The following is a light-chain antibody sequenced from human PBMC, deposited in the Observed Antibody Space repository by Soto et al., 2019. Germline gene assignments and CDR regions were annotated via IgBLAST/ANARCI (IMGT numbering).Light chain of an antibody. V-gene: IGLV1-40*01. J-gene: IGLJ3*02. CDR3: QSYDSRLSGWV. Sequence: QLVLTQPPSVSGAPGQRVTISCTGSSSNIGAGFDVHWYQQLPGTAPKLLIYGNNNRPSGVPDRFSVSKSGTSASLAITGLQAEDEADYYCQSYDSRLSGWVFGGGTKLTVL. CDR2: GNN. CDR1: SSNIGAGFD.